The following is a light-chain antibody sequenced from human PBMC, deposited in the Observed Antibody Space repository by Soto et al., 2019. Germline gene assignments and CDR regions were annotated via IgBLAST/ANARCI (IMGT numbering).Light chain of an antibody. V-gene: IGKV1-27*01. CDR2: AAS. J-gene: IGKJ1*01. CDR1: QGISNS. CDR3: QRYNSAST. Sequence: DIQMTQSPPSLSASVGDRVTITCRASQGISNSLAWYQQKPGKVPELLIYAASTLQSGVPPRFSGSGFATDFSLTISSLQPDDVATYYCQRYNSASTFGPGTKVEI.